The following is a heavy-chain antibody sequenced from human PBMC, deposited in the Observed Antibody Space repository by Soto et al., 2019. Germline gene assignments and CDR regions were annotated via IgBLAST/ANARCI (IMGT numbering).Heavy chain of an antibody. V-gene: IGHV3-7*03. CDR3: TTLSSTWPTGGDY. D-gene: IGHD2-2*01. CDR1: GLIFSNHW. J-gene: IGHJ4*02. Sequence: GGSLRLACFASGLIFSNHWLSWVRQAPGKGLEWVANIKQDGSEKYYVDSVKGRFTISRDNAENLLYLQMNSLRADDTAVYYCTTLSSTWPTGGDYWGQGTLVTVSS. CDR2: IKQDGSEK.